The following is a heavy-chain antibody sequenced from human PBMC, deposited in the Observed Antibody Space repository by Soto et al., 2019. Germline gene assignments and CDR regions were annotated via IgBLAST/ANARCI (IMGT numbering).Heavy chain of an antibody. CDR2: VLYDGSNE. V-gene: IGHV3-30*18. Sequence: QVQLVESGGGVVQPGRSLRLSCGASGFTFSRHNIHWVRQAPGKGLEWVAAVLYDGSNEYYADSVKGRFTISRDNSKNTMYLQMNSLRAEDTAVYYCAKGEFEYSESFHDYLDVWGKGTKVTVS. CDR1: GFTFSRHN. CDR3: AKGEFEYSESFHDYLDV. D-gene: IGHD3-10*01. J-gene: IGHJ6*03.